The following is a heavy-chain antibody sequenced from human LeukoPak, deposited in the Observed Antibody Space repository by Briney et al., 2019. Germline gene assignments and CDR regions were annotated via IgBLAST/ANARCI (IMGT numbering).Heavy chain of an antibody. CDR2: IIPILGIA. CDR1: GYTFTGYY. J-gene: IGHJ6*04. Sequence: GASVKVSCKASGYTFTGYYMHWVRQAPGQGLEWMGRIIPILGIANYAQKFQGRVTITADKSTSTAYMELSSLRSEDTAVYYCARSGSHDFWEVWGKGTTVAVSS. D-gene: IGHD3-3*01. V-gene: IGHV1-69*02. CDR3: ARSGSHDFWEV.